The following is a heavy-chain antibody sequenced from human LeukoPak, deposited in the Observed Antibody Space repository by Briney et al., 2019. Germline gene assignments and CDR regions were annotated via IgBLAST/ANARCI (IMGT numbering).Heavy chain of an antibody. CDR3: GKESGYSYGYCGY. CDR2: IGGSGDYT. V-gene: IGHV3-23*01. CDR1: GFTFSSYA. Sequence: GGSLRLSCAASGFTFSSYAMSWVRQAPGKGLEWVSAIGGSGDYTYYADSVKGRFTISRDNSKNTLYLQMNSVRAEDTAVYYCGKESGYSYGYCGYWGQGPLVTVSS. D-gene: IGHD5-18*01. J-gene: IGHJ4*02.